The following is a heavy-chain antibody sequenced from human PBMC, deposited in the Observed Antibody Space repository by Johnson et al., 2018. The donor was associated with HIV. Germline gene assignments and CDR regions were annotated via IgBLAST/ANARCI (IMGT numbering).Heavy chain of an antibody. V-gene: IGHV3-74*01. D-gene: IGHD2-15*01. J-gene: IGHJ3*02. CDR1: GIAFSTNW. Sequence: VQLVESGGDLVQPGGSLRLSCVGSGIAFSTNWMHWVRQAPGKGLVWVSRINSDGRSTSYADSVKGRFTISRDNAKNTLYLQMDSLRAEDTAVYYCASSVPGLLPNDAFDIWGQGTMVTVSS. CDR2: INSDGRST. CDR3: ASSVPGLLPNDAFDI.